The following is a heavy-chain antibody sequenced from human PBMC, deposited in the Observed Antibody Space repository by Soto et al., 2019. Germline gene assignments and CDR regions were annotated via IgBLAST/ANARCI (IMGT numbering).Heavy chain of an antibody. CDR2: IYYSGST. Sequence: SETLSLTCTVSGGSISSGDYYWSWIRQPPGKGLEWIGYIYYSGSTYYNPSLKSRVTISVDTSKNQFSLKLSSVTAADTAAYYCAREVRERYYYGMDVWGQGTTVTVSS. CDR3: AREVRERYYYGMDV. J-gene: IGHJ6*02. V-gene: IGHV4-30-4*01. CDR1: GGSISSGDYY.